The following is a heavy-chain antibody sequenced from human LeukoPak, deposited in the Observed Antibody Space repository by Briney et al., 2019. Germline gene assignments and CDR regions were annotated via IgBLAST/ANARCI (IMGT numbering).Heavy chain of an antibody. CDR2: NYYSGST. J-gene: IGHJ4*02. CDR3: ARVTGYMTEDYFDY. D-gene: IGHD6-13*01. V-gene: IGHV4-59*12. Sequence: PSETLSLTCTVAGGSINSYYWSWIRQPPGKGLEWIGYNYYSGSTNYNPSLKSRVTISVDTSKNQSSLRLSCVTAADTAVYYCARVTGYMTEDYFDYWGQGTLITVSS. CDR1: GGSINSYY.